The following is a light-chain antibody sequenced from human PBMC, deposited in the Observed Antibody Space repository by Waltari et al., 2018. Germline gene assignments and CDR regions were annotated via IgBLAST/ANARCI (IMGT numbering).Light chain of an antibody. CDR1: SSDVGGYDL. CDR2: AVT. CDR3: CSYLERTV. J-gene: IGLJ2*01. Sequence: QSALTQPASVSGSPGQSITLSCAGTSSDVGGYDLVSWYQPHPDKAPKLLIYAVTKRPSGVSNRFSGSKSGNTASLTISGLQAEDEATYYCCSYLERTVFGGGTKLTVL. V-gene: IGLV2-23*02.